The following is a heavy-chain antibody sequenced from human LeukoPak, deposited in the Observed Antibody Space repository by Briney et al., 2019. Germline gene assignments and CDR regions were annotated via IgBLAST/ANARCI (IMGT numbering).Heavy chain of an antibody. CDR1: GFTFSSYT. D-gene: IGHD1-26*01. Sequence: GGSLRLSCAASGFTFSSYTMNWVRQAPGKGLEWVSSISGSGGSTYYADSVKGRFTISRDNSKNTLYLQMNSLRAEDTAVYYCAIRKGATSFDYWGQGTLVTVSS. J-gene: IGHJ4*02. CDR2: ISGSGGST. CDR3: AIRKGATSFDY. V-gene: IGHV3-23*01.